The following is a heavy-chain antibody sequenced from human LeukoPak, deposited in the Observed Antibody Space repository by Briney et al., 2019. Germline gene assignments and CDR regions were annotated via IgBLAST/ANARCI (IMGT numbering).Heavy chain of an antibody. J-gene: IGHJ1*01. V-gene: IGHV3-7*01. CDR3: ARDWDAAVAGSSEYFQH. CDR2: IKQDGSEK. D-gene: IGHD6-19*01. Sequence: PGGSLRLSCAASGFTFSSYWMSWVRQAPGKGLEWVANIKQDGSEKYYVDSVKGRFTISRDNAKNSLYLQMNSLRAEDTAVYYCARDWDAAVAGSSEYFQHWGQGTLVTVSS. CDR1: GFTFSSYW.